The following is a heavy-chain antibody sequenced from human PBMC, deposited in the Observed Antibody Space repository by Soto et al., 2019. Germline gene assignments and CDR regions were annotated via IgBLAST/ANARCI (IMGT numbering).Heavy chain of an antibody. CDR1: GFTFSSYG. Sequence: QVQLVESGGGVVQPGRSLRLSCAASGFTFSSYGMHWVRQAPGKGLEWVAVISYDGSNKYYADSVKGRFTISRDNSKNTLYLQMNSLRAEDTAVYYCAKGGIAADYYFDYWGQGTLVTVSS. CDR3: AKGGIAADYYFDY. J-gene: IGHJ4*02. V-gene: IGHV3-30*18. D-gene: IGHD6-13*01. CDR2: ISYDGSNK.